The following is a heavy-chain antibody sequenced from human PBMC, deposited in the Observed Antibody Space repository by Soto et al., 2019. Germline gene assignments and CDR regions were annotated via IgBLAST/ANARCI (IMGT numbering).Heavy chain of an antibody. CDR1: GFSFSDSI. CDR2: ISTAHTNE. V-gene: IGHV3-33*01. J-gene: IGHJ3*02. CDR3: DRGLIKYAGGAFDI. Sequence: QVQLEESGGGVVQPGTSLKLSCTASGFSFSDSIIHWLRQAPGRGLEWVAVISTAHTNEAYAHSVRDRFIISRDNSMSTLFLQMNSLRAEDTAIDYCDRGLIKYAGGAFDIWGQVTTVTVS. D-gene: IGHD3-10*01.